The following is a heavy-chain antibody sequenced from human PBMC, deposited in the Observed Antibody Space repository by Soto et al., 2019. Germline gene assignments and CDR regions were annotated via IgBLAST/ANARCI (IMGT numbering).Heavy chain of an antibody. V-gene: IGHV3-30*04. CDR2: ISYDGSNK. CDR1: GFTFSSYS. CDR3: AREQDYWNYFDY. J-gene: IGHJ4*02. Sequence: QVQLVESGGGVVQPGRSLRLSCAASGFTFSSYSMHWVRQAPGKGLEWVAVISYDGSNKYYADSVKGRFTISGDNSKNTLYLQMNSLRAEDTAVYYCAREQDYWNYFDYWGQGTLVTVSS. D-gene: IGHD1-1*01.